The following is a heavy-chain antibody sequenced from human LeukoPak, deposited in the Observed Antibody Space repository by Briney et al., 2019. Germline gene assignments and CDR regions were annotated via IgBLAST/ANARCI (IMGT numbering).Heavy chain of an antibody. Sequence: GGSLRLSCAASGFTFSSYAMSWVRQAPGKGLEWVSAISGSGGSTYYADSVKGRFTISGDNSKNTLYLQMNSLRAEDTAVYYCAKSTIFGVVIISFDYWGQGTLVTVSS. V-gene: IGHV3-23*01. CDR1: GFTFSSYA. CDR3: AKSTIFGVVIISFDY. CDR2: ISGSGGST. D-gene: IGHD3-3*01. J-gene: IGHJ4*02.